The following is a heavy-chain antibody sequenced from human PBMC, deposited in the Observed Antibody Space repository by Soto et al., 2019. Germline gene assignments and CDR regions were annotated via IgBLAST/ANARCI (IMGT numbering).Heavy chain of an antibody. CDR2: ISGGGNDA. J-gene: IGHJ4*02. CDR3: ARSLFLASTDTEPFDY. CDR1: RFTFSSYA. D-gene: IGHD3-3*02. V-gene: IGHV3-23*01. Sequence: EVQLLESGGGLVQPGGSLVLSCAASRFTFSSYAMSWVRQAPGKGVEWGSSISGGGNDAYYAESVKGRFTISRDNSQNTLYLQMSSLRADDTAVYYCARSLFLASTDTEPFDYWGQGALVTVSS.